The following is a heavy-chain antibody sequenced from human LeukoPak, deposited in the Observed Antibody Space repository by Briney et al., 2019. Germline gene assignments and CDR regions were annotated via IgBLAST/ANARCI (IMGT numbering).Heavy chain of an antibody. D-gene: IGHD1-1*01. CDR3: ARGATDVTRWFDP. Sequence: ASVKVSCKASGYTFMNYNINWVRQATGQGLEWMGWMSPNSGKTGYAQKFQGRVTITRNTSISTAYMELSSLRSEDTAVYYCARGATDVTRWFDPWGRGTRVTVSS. V-gene: IGHV1-8*03. CDR2: MSPNSGKT. CDR1: GYTFMNYN. J-gene: IGHJ5*02.